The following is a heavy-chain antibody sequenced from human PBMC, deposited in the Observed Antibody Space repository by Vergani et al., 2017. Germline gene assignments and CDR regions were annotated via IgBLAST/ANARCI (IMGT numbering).Heavy chain of an antibody. J-gene: IGHJ4*02. D-gene: IGHD4-17*01. V-gene: IGHV3-30*02. CDR1: GFTFNNYG. Sequence: QVQLVESGGGVVQPGGSLRLSCEASGFTFNNYGIHWVRQTPGKGLEWVAFIRYDGNNQQYFHSVKGRFTISRDNSKKTLSLQMRSLRADDTAVYYCAKDGRENSDYGYYDYWGQGTLVTVSS. CDR2: IRYDGNNQ. CDR3: AKDGRENSDYGYYDY.